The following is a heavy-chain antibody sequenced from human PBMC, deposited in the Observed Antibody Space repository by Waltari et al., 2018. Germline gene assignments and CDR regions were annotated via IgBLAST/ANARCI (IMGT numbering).Heavy chain of an antibody. D-gene: IGHD3-10*01. V-gene: IGHV1-69*01. Sequence: QVQLVQSGAEVKKPGSSVKVSCKASGGTFSSYAISWVRQAPGQGLEWMGGIIPIFGTANYAQKFQGRVTITADESTSTAYMELSSLRSEDTAVYYCARKVRGDPKYYYYYYGMDVWGQGTTVTVSS. CDR2: IIPIFGTA. J-gene: IGHJ6*02. CDR1: GGTFSSYA. CDR3: ARKVRGDPKYYYYYYGMDV.